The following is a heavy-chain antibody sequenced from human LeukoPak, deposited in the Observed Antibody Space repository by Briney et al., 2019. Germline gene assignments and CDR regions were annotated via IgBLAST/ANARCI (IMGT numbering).Heavy chain of an antibody. CDR3: AKTAVAGRDGGRRNYFDY. J-gene: IGHJ4*02. V-gene: IGHV3-33*06. CDR1: GFTFSSYG. Sequence: GRSLRLSCAASGFTFSSYGMHWVRQAPGKGLEGVAVICYDGSNKYYADSVNVRFTISSLNSKNTLYLQMNSLRAEDTAVYYCAKTAVAGRDGGRRNYFDYWGQGTLVTVSS. D-gene: IGHD6-19*01. CDR2: ICYDGSNK.